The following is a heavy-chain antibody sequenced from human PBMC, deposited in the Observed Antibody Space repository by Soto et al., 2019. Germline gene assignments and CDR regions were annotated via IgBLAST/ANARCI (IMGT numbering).Heavy chain of an antibody. V-gene: IGHV3-48*03. CDR2: XHXXXSXI. CDR1: GFTFNTYH. CDR3: ARDQTVAGPTTCDY. Sequence: GGSLRLSCAASGFTFNTYHMNWVRQAPGKGLEWVXYXHXXXSXIXXXDXXXXRFTISRDNAKNTLYLQMKSLRAEDTAVYYCARDQTVAGPTTCDYWGHGTLVTVSS. J-gene: IGHJ4*01. D-gene: IGHD6-19*01.